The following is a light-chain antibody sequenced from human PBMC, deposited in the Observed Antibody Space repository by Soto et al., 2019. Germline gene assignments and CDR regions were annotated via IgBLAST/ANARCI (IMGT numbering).Light chain of an antibody. CDR2: AAS. J-gene: IGKJ4*01. Sequence: IRRAQSPYSLSDSVGDRVTITCLASLPISNYFAWYQQQPGKIPHLLIYAASTLQAGVPSRFSGSGSGTDFSLTISSLQPEDVAAYYCQKYNSAPLPFGGGTKAAIK. CDR3: QKYNSAPLP. V-gene: IGKV1-27*01. CDR1: LPISNY.